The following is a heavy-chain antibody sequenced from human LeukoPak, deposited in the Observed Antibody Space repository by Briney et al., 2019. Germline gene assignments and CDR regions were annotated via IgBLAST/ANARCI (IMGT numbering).Heavy chain of an antibody. CDR1: GFTFSSYA. CDR2: LSASADRT. CDR3: AKSSGSSPKWFDS. Sequence: GGSLRLSCAASGFTFSSYAISWVRQAPGKGLEWVSSLSASADRTYYADSVRGRFTISRDNSQNTLYLQMNSLRAEDSALYYCAKSSGSSPKWFDSWGQGTLVTVSS. D-gene: IGHD6-6*01. J-gene: IGHJ5*01. V-gene: IGHV3-23*01.